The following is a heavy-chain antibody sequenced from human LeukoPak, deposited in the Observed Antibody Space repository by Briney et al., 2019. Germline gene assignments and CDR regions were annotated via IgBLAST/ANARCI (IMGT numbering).Heavy chain of an antibody. V-gene: IGHV1-69*05. D-gene: IGHD4-23*01. CDR3: ARGLRTVVTMYYFDY. Sequence: ASVKVSCKASGGAFNSYPITWVRQAPGQGLEWMGGIIPIFGTPNYAQKFQGRVTISTDESTSTAYMELSSLRSEDTAVYYCARGLRTVVTMYYFDYWGQGTLVTVSS. CDR2: IIPIFGTP. CDR1: GGAFNSYP. J-gene: IGHJ4*02.